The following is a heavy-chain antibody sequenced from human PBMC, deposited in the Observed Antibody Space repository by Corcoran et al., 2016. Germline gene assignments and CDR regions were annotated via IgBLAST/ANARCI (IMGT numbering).Heavy chain of an antibody. V-gene: IGHV4-39*07. J-gene: IGHJ5*02. Sequence: QLQLQESGPGLVKPSETLSLTCTVSGGSISSNNYYWGWVRQPPGKGLEWIGGLSYSGVSHYSPSLKSRVTISIDASESQFSLKLSSVTAADTAVYYCARMGGIAVSGTLNWFDPWGQGTLVTVSS. CDR3: ARMGGIAVSGTLNWFDP. CDR1: GGSISSNNYY. CDR2: LSYSGVS. D-gene: IGHD6-19*01.